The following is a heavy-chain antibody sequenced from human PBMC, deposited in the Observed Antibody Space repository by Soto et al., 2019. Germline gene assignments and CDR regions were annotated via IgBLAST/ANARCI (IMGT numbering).Heavy chain of an antibody. J-gene: IGHJ3*02. V-gene: IGHV1-18*04. CDR2: VSAYTGKT. Sequence: QVQLVQSGPEVKKPGASVKLSCKASGYIFTSYTVTWVRQAPGQGLEWMGWVSAYTGKTQYAQRFHGTVTMTTNTSTSTAYMEMRSLKSDDTAVYYCARGGNWNYVGAFDIWGQGTMVTVSS. D-gene: IGHD1-7*01. CDR3: ARGGNWNYVGAFDI. CDR1: GYIFTSYT.